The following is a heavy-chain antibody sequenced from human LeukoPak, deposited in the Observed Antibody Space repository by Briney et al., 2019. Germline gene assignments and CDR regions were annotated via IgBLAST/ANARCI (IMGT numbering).Heavy chain of an antibody. Sequence: SETLSLTCAVSGVSISSNLWWTWVRQPPGKGLEWIAEIHHSGSINYNPSLKSRVTISVDKAKNQFSLNLNSVTAADTAAYYCAGGGDRSFDYWGQGTLVTVSS. V-gene: IGHV4-4*02. J-gene: IGHJ4*02. CDR3: AGGGDRSFDY. CDR1: GVSISSNLW. CDR2: IHHSGSI. D-gene: IGHD3-10*01.